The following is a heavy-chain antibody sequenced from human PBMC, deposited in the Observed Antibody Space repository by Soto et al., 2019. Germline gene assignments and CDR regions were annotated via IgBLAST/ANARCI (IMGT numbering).Heavy chain of an antibody. V-gene: IGHV3-15*07. J-gene: IGHJ6*02. D-gene: IGHD2-15*01. CDR2: IKTSAGGGAT. CDR3: TTGSVERI. CDR1: GFSFNEAW. Sequence: EVQLVESAGGLVKPGGSLRLSCVASGFSFNEAWMNWVRQAPGEGLEWVGRIKTSAGGGATDYAAPVQGRFTISRDDSKHALYLHMNSLRTEDTAIYYCTTGSVERIWGQGTTVTVSS.